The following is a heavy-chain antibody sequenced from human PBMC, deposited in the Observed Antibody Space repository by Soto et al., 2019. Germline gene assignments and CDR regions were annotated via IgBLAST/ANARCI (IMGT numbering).Heavy chain of an antibody. CDR1: GGSFSAYY. D-gene: IGHD4-17*01. CDR2: IHPSGST. V-gene: IGHV4-34*01. J-gene: IGHJ4*02. Sequence: QVQLQQWGAGLLKPSESLSLTCAVYGGSFSAYYWNWIRQPPGKGLEWIGEIHPSGSTNYNPSLKSRVNRSLDTSKDQFSLMLSSVTAADTAVYDCSSQTTYGGNSGDFDSWGQGTLVTVSS. CDR3: SSQTTYGGNSGDFDS.